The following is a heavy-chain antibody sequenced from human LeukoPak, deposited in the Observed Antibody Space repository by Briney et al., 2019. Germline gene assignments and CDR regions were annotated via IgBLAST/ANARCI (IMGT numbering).Heavy chain of an antibody. J-gene: IGHJ6*03. D-gene: IGHD3-3*01. CDR3: ARAFWSGYYTDYYYYMDV. CDR1: GYSISSGYY. CDR2: IYTSGST. V-gene: IGHV4-61*02. Sequence: SETLSLTCSVSGYSISSGYYWSWIRQPAGKGLEWIGRIYTSGSTNYNPSLKSRVTISVDTSKNQFSLKLSSVTAADTAVYYCARAFWSGYYTDYYYYMDVWGKGTTVTVSS.